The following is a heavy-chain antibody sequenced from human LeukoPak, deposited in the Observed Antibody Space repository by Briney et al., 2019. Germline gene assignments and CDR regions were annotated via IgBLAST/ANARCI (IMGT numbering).Heavy chain of an antibody. D-gene: IGHD4-17*01. J-gene: IGHJ6*03. CDR1: GGSISSYY. CDR3: ARAGPTVTYYYYYYMDV. Sequence: SETLSLTCTVSGGSISSYYWSWIRQPPGKGLEWIGYIYYSGSTNYNPSLKSRVTITVDTSKNQFSLKLSSVTAADTAVYYCARAGPTVTYYYYYYMDVWGKGTTVTVSS. V-gene: IGHV4-59*01. CDR2: IYYSGST.